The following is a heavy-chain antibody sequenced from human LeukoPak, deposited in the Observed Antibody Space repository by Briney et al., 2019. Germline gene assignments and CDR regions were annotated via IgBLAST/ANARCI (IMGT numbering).Heavy chain of an antibody. J-gene: IGHJ5*02. CDR3: ATLPMVRGVIIFASGWFDP. Sequence: GSLRLSCAASGFTFSSYAMSWVRQPPGKGLEWIGSIYYSGSTYYNPSLKSRVTISVDTSKNQFSLKLSSVTAADTAVYYCATLPMVRGVIIFASGWFDPWGQGTLVTVSS. V-gene: IGHV4-39*01. CDR2: IYYSGST. D-gene: IGHD3-10*01. CDR1: GFTFSSYA.